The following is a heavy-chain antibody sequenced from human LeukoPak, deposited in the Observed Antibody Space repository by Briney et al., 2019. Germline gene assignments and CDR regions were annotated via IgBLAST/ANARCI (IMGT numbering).Heavy chain of an antibody. CDR2: ISAYNGNT. CDR1: GYTFTSYG. Sequence: GASVKVSCKASGYTFTSYGISWVRQAPGQGLEWMGWISAYNGNTNYAQKLQGRVTMTTDTSTSTAYMELSSLRSEDTAVYYCARVLIVVVPAAIEYYFDYWGQGTLVTVSS. D-gene: IGHD2-2*02. V-gene: IGHV1-18*01. J-gene: IGHJ4*02. CDR3: ARVLIVVVPAAIEYYFDY.